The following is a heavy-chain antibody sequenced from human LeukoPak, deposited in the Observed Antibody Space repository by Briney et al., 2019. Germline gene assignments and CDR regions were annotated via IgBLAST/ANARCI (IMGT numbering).Heavy chain of an antibody. D-gene: IGHD6-19*01. CDR2: ISAYNGNT. Sequence: RASVKVSCKASGHTFTSYGISWVRQAPGQGLEWMGWISAYNGNTNYAQKLQGRVTMTTDTSTSTAYMELRSLRSDDTAVYYCARSAVAVRSSAFDIWGQGTMVTVSS. V-gene: IGHV1-18*04. J-gene: IGHJ3*02. CDR3: ARSAVAVRSSAFDI. CDR1: GHTFTSYG.